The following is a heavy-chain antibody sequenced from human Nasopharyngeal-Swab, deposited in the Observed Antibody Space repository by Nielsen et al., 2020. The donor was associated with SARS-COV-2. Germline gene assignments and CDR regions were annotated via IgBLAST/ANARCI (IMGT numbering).Heavy chain of an antibody. V-gene: IGHV3-7*03. J-gene: IGHJ4*02. D-gene: IGHD5-24*01. CDR3: ARDPGWLQFDY. Sequence: GESLKISCAASGFTFSSYWMSWVRQAPGKGLEWVANIKQDGSEKYYVDSVKGRFTISRDNAKNSLYLQMNSLRVDDTAVYYCARDPGWLQFDYWGQGTLVTVSS. CDR1: GFTFSSYW. CDR2: IKQDGSEK.